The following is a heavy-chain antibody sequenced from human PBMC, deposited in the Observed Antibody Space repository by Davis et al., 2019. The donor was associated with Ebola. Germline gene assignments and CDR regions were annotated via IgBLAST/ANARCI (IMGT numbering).Heavy chain of an antibody. CDR2: IHSGGDT. V-gene: IGHV3-66*01. D-gene: IGHD1-7*01. CDR1: GFTVSSNY. CDR3: ASDNYVYYYYGMDV. J-gene: IGHJ6*02. Sequence: GGSLRLSCAASGFTVSSNYMNWVRQAPGRGLEWVSVIHSGGDTYYADSVKGRFTISRDNSKNTLYLQMNSLRAEDTAVYYCASDNYVYYYYGMDVWGQGTTVTVSS.